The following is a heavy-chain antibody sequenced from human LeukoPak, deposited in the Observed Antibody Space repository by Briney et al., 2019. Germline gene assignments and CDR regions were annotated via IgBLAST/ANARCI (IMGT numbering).Heavy chain of an antibody. CDR2: IRSSGGST. D-gene: IGHD1-14*01. V-gene: IGHV3-23*01. J-gene: IGHJ5*02. Sequence: GGSLRLSCAASGFTFSNYAINWVRQAPGKGLEWVSTIRSSGGSTYYADSVKGRFTVSRDSSKNTVFLQMNSLRVEDTAVYFCARGYTVGFDRWGQGTLVTVSS. CDR3: ARGYTVGFDR. CDR1: GFTFSNYA.